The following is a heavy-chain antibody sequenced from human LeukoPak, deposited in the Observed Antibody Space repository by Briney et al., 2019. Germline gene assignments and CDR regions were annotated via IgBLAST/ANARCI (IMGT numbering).Heavy chain of an antibody. CDR1: GYTFTGYY. CDR3: VRDSDPPRYCSGGSCYSGAGVGY. CDR2: INPNSGGT. J-gene: IGHJ4*02. D-gene: IGHD2-15*01. Sequence: ASVKVSCKASGYTFTGYYMHWVRQAPGQGLEWMGWINPNSGGTNYAQKFQGRVTMTRDTSISTAYMELSRLRSDDTAVYYCVRDSDPPRYCSGGSCYSGAGVGYWGQGTLVTVSS. V-gene: IGHV1-2*02.